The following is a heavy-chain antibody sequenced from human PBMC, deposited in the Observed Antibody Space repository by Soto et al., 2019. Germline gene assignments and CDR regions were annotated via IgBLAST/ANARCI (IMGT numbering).Heavy chain of an antibody. J-gene: IGHJ6*01. CDR3: AKDNYGDFQPHGMDV. CDR2: ISGCACST. CDR1: AFTFSSYA. Sequence: GGSLRLSCAASAFTFSSYAMSWVRQAPGRELEWVSGISGCACSTYYEESVRGRFTISGESSKNTRYRHMNSLRAEEAAEDYCAKDNYGDFQPHGMDVWGQGTTVTVSS. V-gene: IGHV3-23*01. D-gene: IGHD4-17*01.